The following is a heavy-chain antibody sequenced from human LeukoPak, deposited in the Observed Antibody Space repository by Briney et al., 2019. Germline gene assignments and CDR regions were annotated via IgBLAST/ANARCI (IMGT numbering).Heavy chain of an antibody. D-gene: IGHD3-22*01. J-gene: IGHJ4*02. CDR2: ISTIGIT. V-gene: IGHV4-61*02. Sequence: SQTLSLTCTVSSGSISSSNYYWSWIRQPAGGGLEWIGRISTIGITNYNPSLISRVTMSVDTSKKQFSLRLSSVTAADTAVYYCARTPIYYFDNSGYYNWGQGTLVTVSS. CDR3: ARTPIYYFDNSGYYN. CDR1: SGSISSSNYY.